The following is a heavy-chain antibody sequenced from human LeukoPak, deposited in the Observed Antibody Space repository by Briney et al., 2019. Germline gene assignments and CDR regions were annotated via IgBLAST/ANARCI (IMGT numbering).Heavy chain of an antibody. CDR3: ARSRYYYGSGSYWDY. CDR1: GFTFSSYS. V-gene: IGHV3-21*01. D-gene: IGHD3-10*01. CDR2: ISSSSSYI. J-gene: IGHJ4*02. Sequence: GGSLRLSCAASGFTFSSYSMNWVRQAPGKGLEWVSSISSSSSYIYYADSVKGRFTISRDNAKNSLYLQMNSLRAEDTAVYYCARSRYYYGSGSYWDYWGQGTLVTVSS.